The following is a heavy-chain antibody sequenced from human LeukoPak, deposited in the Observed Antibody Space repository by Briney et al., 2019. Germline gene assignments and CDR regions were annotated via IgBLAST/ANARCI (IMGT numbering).Heavy chain of an antibody. Sequence: GASVKVSCKASGYTFTSYGISWVGQAPGQGLEWMGWISAYNGNTNYAQKLQGRVTMTTDTSTSTAYMELRSLRSDDTALYYCARDGAGDIVVVPASVIDAFDIWGQGTMVTVSS. D-gene: IGHD2-2*01. CDR3: ARDGAGDIVVVPASVIDAFDI. CDR1: GYTFTSYG. CDR2: ISAYNGNT. J-gene: IGHJ3*02. V-gene: IGHV1-18*01.